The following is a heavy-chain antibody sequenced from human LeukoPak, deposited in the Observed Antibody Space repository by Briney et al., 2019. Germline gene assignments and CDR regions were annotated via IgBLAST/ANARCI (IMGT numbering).Heavy chain of an antibody. CDR1: GGSISSGDYY. CDR2: IYYSGST. D-gene: IGHD3-3*01. V-gene: IGHV4-30-4*01. Sequence: SETLSLTCTVSGGSISSGDYYWSWIRQPPGKGLEWIGYIYYSGSTYYNPSLKSRVTISVDTSKNQFSLKLSSVTAADTAVYYCAGPYYDFWSGYWALGYWGQGTLVTVSS. J-gene: IGHJ4*02. CDR3: AGPYYDFWSGYWALGY.